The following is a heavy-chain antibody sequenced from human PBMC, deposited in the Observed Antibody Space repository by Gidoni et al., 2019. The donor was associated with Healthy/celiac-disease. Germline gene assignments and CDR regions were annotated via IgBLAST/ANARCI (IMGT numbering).Heavy chain of an antibody. CDR2: ISWNSGSI. CDR1: GFTFDDYA. CDR3: AKDMAVAGAGGLHYYYYGMDV. J-gene: IGHJ6*02. V-gene: IGHV3-9*01. Sequence: EVQLVESGGGLVQPGRSLRLSCAASGFTFDDYAMHWARQAPGKGLEWVSGISWNSGSIGYADSVKGRFTISRDNAKNSLYLQMNSLRAEDTALYYCAKDMAVAGAGGLHYYYYGMDVWGQGTTVTVSS. D-gene: IGHD6-19*01.